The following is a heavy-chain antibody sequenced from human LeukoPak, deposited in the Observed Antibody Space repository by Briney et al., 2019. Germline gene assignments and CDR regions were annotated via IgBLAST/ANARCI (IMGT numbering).Heavy chain of an antibody. CDR1: GFTFSRYW. Sequence: GESLRLSCAASGFTFSRYWIHWVRQAPGKGLEWVSRINPDGSTTTYADSVKGRFTISRDNAKNSLYLQMNSLRAEDTAVYYCARVGTMVRGVNFNWFDPWGQGTLVTVSS. V-gene: IGHV3-74*01. CDR3: ARVGTMVRGVNFNWFDP. J-gene: IGHJ5*02. D-gene: IGHD3-10*01. CDR2: INPDGSTT.